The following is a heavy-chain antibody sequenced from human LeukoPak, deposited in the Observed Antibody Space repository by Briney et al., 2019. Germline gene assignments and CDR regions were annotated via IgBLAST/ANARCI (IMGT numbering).Heavy chain of an antibody. V-gene: IGHV4-39*01. CDR1: GGSISSSSYY. D-gene: IGHD6-13*01. J-gene: IGHJ4*02. CDR2: IYYSGST. Sequence: SETLSLTCTVSGGSISSSSYYWGWIRQPPGKGLEWIGSIYYSGSTYYNPSLKSRVTISVDTSKNQFSLKLSSVTAADTAVYYCARHAGGITATGTRPFDYWGQGTLVTVSS. CDR3: ARHAGGITATGTRPFDY.